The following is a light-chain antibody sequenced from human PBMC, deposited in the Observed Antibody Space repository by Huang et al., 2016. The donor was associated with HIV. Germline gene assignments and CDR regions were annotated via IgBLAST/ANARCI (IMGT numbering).Light chain of an antibody. CDR1: QSISSH. CDR3: QQSYTTPYT. CDR2: FAS. V-gene: IGKV1-39*01. J-gene: IGKJ2*01. Sequence: DIQMTQSPSSLSASVGDRVTITCRASQSISSHLNWYQQKPGKAPKVLIYFASSLQSGVPSRVSGRGSGTDFSLTISSLQPEDFATYYCQQSYTTPYTFGRGTKVEIK.